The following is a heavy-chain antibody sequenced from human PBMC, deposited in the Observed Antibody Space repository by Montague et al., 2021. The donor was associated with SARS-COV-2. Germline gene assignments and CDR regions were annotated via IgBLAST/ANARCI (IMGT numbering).Heavy chain of an antibody. CDR3: ARGAENTQVRGAYFYGMDV. Sequence: SLRLSCAASGFTLSRYAMHWVRQAPGKGLEWLAVISYDGGNKYYADPVKGRFTISRDNSKDTLYLQVNSLRGDDTAVYYCARGAENTQVRGAYFYGMDVWGQGTTVSVSS. D-gene: IGHD3-10*01. CDR1: GFTLSRYA. J-gene: IGHJ6*02. CDR2: ISYDGGNK. V-gene: IGHV3-30-3*01.